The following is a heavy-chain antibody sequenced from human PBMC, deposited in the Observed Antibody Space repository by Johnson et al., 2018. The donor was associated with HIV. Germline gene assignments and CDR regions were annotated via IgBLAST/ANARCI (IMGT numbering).Heavy chain of an antibody. D-gene: IGHD6-6*01. Sequence: QVQLVESGGGLVKPGGSLRLSCAASGFTFSDYYMSWIRQAPGKGLEWVSYISSSGSTIYYADSVKGRFTISRDNAKNSLYLQMNSLRAEDTALYFCTRRDSSELGDALDIWGQGTMGTVSS. CDR2: ISSSGSTI. CDR3: TRRDSSELGDALDI. V-gene: IGHV3-11*01. J-gene: IGHJ3*02. CDR1: GFTFSDYY.